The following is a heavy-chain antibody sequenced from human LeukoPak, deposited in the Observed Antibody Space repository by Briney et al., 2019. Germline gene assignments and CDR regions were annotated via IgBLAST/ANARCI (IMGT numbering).Heavy chain of an antibody. V-gene: IGHV3-7*01. D-gene: IGHD1-26*01. CDR2: IKQDGSEK. J-gene: IGHJ4*02. CDR1: GFTPSSHW. CDR3: ARWEIRGSAHQLDY. Sequence: GSLRLSCAAPGFTPSSHWMNWVRQAPGKGLEWVADIKQDGSEKYYVGSVKGRFTISRDNAKNSMYLQMNSLRAEDTAVYYCARWEIRGSAHQLDYWGRGTLVTVSS.